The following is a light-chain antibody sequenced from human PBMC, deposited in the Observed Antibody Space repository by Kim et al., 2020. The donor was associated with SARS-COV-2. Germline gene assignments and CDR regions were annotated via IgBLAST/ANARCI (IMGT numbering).Light chain of an antibody. V-gene: IGLV2-14*04. CDR2: DVS. CDR1: SSDIGAYNY. Sequence: GQSITISCTGTSSDIGAYNYVSWYQQHPGKVPKFIIYDVSKRPSGVSVRFSASKSGNTASLTTSGLQAEDEADYYCFAYTTTSTWVFGGGTELTVL. CDR3: FAYTTTSTWV. J-gene: IGLJ3*02.